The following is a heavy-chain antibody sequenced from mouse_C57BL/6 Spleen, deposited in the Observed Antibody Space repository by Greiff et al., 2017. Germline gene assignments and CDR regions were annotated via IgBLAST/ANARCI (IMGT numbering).Heavy chain of an antibody. V-gene: IGHV5-17*01. CDR3: ARGLYGSSPY. Sequence: EVKVVESGGGLVKPGGSLKLSCAASGFTFSDYGMHWVRQAPEKGLEWVAYISSGSSTIYYADTVKGRFPISRDNAKNTLFLQMTSLRSEDTAMYYCARGLYGSSPYWGQGTSVTVSS. CDR1: GFTFSDYG. CDR2: ISSGSSTI. J-gene: IGHJ4*01. D-gene: IGHD1-1*01.